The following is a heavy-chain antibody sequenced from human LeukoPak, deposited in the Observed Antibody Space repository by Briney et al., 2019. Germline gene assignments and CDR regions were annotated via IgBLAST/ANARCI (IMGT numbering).Heavy chain of an antibody. Sequence: SVTVSCKASGGTFSSYAISWVRQAPGQGLEWMGRIIPILGIANYAQKFQGRVTITADKSTSTAYMELSSLRSEDTAVYYCARDLGDSSGYYYGYYYYYGMDVWGQGTTVTVSS. V-gene: IGHV1-69*04. J-gene: IGHJ6*02. CDR3: ARDLGDSSGYYYGYYYYYGMDV. CDR2: IIPILGIA. CDR1: GGTFSSYA. D-gene: IGHD3-22*01.